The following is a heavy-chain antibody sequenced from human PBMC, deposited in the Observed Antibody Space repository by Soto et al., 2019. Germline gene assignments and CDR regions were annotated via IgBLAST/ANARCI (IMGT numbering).Heavy chain of an antibody. CDR3: ASLHYYYDSRDDAFDI. CDR1: GYSFTSYW. J-gene: IGHJ3*02. CDR2: IDPSDSYT. Sequence: PGESLKISCKGSGYSFTSYWISWVRQMHGKGLEWMGRIDPSDSYTNYSPSFQGHVTISADKSISTAYLQWSSLKASDTAMYYCASLHYYYDSRDDAFDIWGQGTMVTV. D-gene: IGHD3-22*01. V-gene: IGHV5-10-1*01.